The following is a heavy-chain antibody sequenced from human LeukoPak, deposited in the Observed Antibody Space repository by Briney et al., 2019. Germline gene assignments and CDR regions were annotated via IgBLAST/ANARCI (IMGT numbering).Heavy chain of an antibody. D-gene: IGHD3-22*01. V-gene: IGHV4-4*02. CDR1: GGSVSHSNW. CDR3: ARAGNYYYSSGYYSHFDY. Sequence: SETLSLTCAVSGGSVSHSNWWTWVRQSPGKGLEWIGEVHPSEGTNYNPSLKSRVTISLDKSKNQFSLKLSSVTAADTAVYYCARAGNYYYSSGYYSHFDYWGQGTLVTVSS. CDR2: VHPSEGT. J-gene: IGHJ4*02.